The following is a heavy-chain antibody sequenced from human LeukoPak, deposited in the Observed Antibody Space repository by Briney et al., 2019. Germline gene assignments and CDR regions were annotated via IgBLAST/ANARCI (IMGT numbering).Heavy chain of an antibody. Sequence: GGSLRLSCAASGFTFSDYYMSWIRQAPGKGLEWPSYISKNGKTIYYADSVKGRFTISRDNAKKSVYLQMNSLRAEDTAVYYCATTGLLGDVPWGQGTLVTVSS. CDR3: ATTGLLGDVP. J-gene: IGHJ5*02. V-gene: IGHV3-11*01. D-gene: IGHD2-21*01. CDR1: GFTFSDYY. CDR2: ISKNGKTI.